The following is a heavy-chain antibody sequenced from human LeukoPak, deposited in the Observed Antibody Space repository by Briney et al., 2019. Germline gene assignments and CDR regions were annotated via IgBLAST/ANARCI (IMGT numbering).Heavy chain of an antibody. Sequence: SETLSLTCTVSGRSIRSNFWSWIRQSPGKGLEWIGYIYYSGSTTYNPSLKSRVTISVDTSKNQFSLKLSSVTAADTAVYYCARGGSLGYWGQGTLVTVSS. CDR2: IYYSGST. V-gene: IGHV4-59*01. J-gene: IGHJ4*02. CDR1: GRSIRSNF. CDR3: ARGGSLGY. D-gene: IGHD3-10*01.